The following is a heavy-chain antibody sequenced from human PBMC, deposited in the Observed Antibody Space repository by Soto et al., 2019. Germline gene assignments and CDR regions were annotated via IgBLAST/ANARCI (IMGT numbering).Heavy chain of an antibody. CDR3: ARGMVRGGPVWGNWFDP. CDR1: GGSISSSSYH. Sequence: SETLSLTCTVSGGSISSSSYHWGWIRQPPGKGLEWIGSIYYSGSTYYNPSLKSRVTISVDTSKNQFSLKLSSVTAADTAVYYCARGMVRGGPVWGNWFDPWGQGTLVTVSS. D-gene: IGHD3-10*01. CDR2: IYYSGST. J-gene: IGHJ5*02. V-gene: IGHV4-39*01.